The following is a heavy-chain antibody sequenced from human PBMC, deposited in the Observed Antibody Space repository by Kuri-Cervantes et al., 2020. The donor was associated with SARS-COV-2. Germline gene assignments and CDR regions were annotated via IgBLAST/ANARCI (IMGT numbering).Heavy chain of an antibody. D-gene: IGHD3-3*01. CDR3: ARQMMSSITIFGVVITRNWFDP. J-gene: IGHJ5*02. Sequence: ESLKISCTVSGGSISSSSYYWGWIRQPPGKGLEWIGSIYYSGSTYYNPSLKSRVTLSVDTSKNQFSLKLSSVTAADTAVYYCARQMMSSITIFGVVITRNWFDPWGQGTLVTVSS. V-gene: IGHV4-39*01. CDR2: IYYSGST. CDR1: GGSISSSSYY.